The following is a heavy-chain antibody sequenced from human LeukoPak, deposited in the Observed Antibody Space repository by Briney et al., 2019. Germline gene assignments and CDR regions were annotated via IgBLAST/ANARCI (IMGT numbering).Heavy chain of an antibody. V-gene: IGHV6-1*01. CDR2: TYYRSTWYN. CDR3: EREGGNSYVYWGTDY. J-gene: IGHJ4*02. Sequence: SQTLSLTCAISGDSVSSNSVTWNWIRQSPSRGLEWLGRTYYRSTWYNDYAVSVRGRITINPDTSKNQFSLQLNSVTPEDTAVYYCEREGGNSYVYWGTDYWGQGPLVTVSS. D-gene: IGHD5-18*01. CDR1: GDSVSSNSVT.